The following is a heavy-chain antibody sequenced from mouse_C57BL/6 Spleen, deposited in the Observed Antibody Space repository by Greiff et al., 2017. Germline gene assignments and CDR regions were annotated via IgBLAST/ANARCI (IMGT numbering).Heavy chain of an antibody. V-gene: IGHV5-17*01. Sequence: EVQVVESGGGLVKPGGSLQLSCAASGFPFSDSGLHWVRQAPETGLEWVAYLSSGSSTIYYADTVTGRFTISRDNAKNTLFLQMTSLRSEDTAMYYCARLTYDYGSYFDYWGQGTTLTVSS. D-gene: IGHD2-4*01. CDR2: LSSGSSTI. CDR1: GFPFSDSG. J-gene: IGHJ2*01. CDR3: ARLTYDYGSYFDY.